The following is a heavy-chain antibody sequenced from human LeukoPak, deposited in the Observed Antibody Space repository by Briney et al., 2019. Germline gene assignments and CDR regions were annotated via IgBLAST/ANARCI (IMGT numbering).Heavy chain of an antibody. V-gene: IGHV1-46*01. CDR2: INPSGGST. CDR1: GYTFTSYY. J-gene: IGHJ3*02. CDR3: ARSNYYDSRSWGFDI. Sequence: ASVKVPCKASGYTFTSYYMHWVRQAPGQGLEWMGIINPSGGSTSYAQKFQGRVTMTRDTSTSTVYMELSSLRSEDTAVYYCARSNYYDSRSWGFDIWGQGTMVTVSS. D-gene: IGHD3-22*01.